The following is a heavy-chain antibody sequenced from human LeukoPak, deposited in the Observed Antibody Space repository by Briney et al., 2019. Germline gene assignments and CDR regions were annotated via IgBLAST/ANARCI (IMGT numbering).Heavy chain of an antibody. J-gene: IGHJ4*02. CDR3: AVTWIQLWSQDY. D-gene: IGHD5-18*01. Sequence: GGSLRLSCAASGFTFSSYAMSWVRQAPGKGLEWVSAISGSGTNTYYADSVKGRFTISRDNSKNTLYLQMNSLRAEDTAVYYCAVTWIQLWSQDYWGQGTLVTVSS. V-gene: IGHV3-23*01. CDR1: GFTFSSYA. CDR2: ISGSGTNT.